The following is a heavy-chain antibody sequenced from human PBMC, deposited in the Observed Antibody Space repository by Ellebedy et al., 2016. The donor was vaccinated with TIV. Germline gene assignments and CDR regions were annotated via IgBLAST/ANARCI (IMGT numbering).Heavy chain of an antibody. D-gene: IGHD3-16*01. Sequence: MPSETLSLTCAVSGGSISSSNWWSWVRQPPGKGLEWIGEIYHSGSTNYNPSLKSRVTISVDKSKNQFSLKLSSVTAADTAVYYCARFDLRQSGAFDIWGQGTMVTVSS. CDR1: GGSISSSNW. V-gene: IGHV4-4*02. CDR2: IYHSGST. CDR3: ARFDLRQSGAFDI. J-gene: IGHJ3*02.